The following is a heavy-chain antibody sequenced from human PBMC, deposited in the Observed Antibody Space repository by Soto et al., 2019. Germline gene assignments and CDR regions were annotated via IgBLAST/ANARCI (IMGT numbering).Heavy chain of an antibody. Sequence: QVQLVQSGAEVKKPGASVKVSCKASGYTFTSYGISWVRQAPGQGLEWMGWISAYNGNTNYAQKLQGRATTTTDTSTSTASMELRSLRSDDTAVYSCARESSRSCPDYWGQGTLVTVSS. D-gene: IGHD6-13*01. CDR2: ISAYNGNT. J-gene: IGHJ4*02. CDR1: GYTFTSYG. CDR3: ARESSRSCPDY. V-gene: IGHV1-18*01.